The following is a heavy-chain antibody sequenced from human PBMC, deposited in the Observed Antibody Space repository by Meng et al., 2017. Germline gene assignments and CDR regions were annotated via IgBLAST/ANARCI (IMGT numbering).Heavy chain of an antibody. CDR1: GFTFSSYW. Sequence: GESLKISCAASGFTFSSYWMHWVRQAPGKGLVWVSRINSDGSSTSYADSVKGRFTISRDNAKNTLYLHMDSLRAEDTAVYYCARDRVRGYSSSWYLPYNWFDPWGQGTLVTVSS. D-gene: IGHD6-13*01. V-gene: IGHV3-74*01. CDR2: INSDGSST. CDR3: ARDRVRGYSSSWYLPYNWFDP. J-gene: IGHJ5*02.